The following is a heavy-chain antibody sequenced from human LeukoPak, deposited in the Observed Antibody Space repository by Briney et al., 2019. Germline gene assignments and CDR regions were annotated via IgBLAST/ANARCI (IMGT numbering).Heavy chain of an antibody. CDR2: INPKSGGA. D-gene: IGHD1-1*01. J-gene: IGHJ4*02. Sequence: ASVKVSCKXSGYTFTDYYIHWVRQAPRQRLEWMGRINPKSGGANFAQKYQGRVTMTRDTSIGTAYMELNRLTSDDTAVFYWARGYDGDYWGQGTLVTVSS. CDR1: GYTFTDYY. V-gene: IGHV1-2*06. CDR3: ARGYDGDY.